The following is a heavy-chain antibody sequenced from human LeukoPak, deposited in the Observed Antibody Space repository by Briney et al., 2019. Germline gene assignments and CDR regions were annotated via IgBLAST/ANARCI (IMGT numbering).Heavy chain of an antibody. D-gene: IGHD1-26*01. J-gene: IGHJ4*02. Sequence: ASVRVSCKASGYTFTGYDFNWLRQAPGQGLEWMGWMSPNNGNTGYAQKFQGRVTITRDTSISTVYMDLSSLRSDDTAVYYCARSRVSSMYYFDYWGQGTLVTVSS. V-gene: IGHV1-8*03. CDR2: MSPNNGNT. CDR3: ARSRVSSMYYFDY. CDR1: GYTFTGYD.